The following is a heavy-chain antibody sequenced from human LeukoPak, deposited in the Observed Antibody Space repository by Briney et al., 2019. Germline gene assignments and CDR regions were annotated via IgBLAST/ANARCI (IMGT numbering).Heavy chain of an antibody. Sequence: PGGSLRLSCAASGFTFSSYAMSWVRQAPGKGLEWVSAISGSGGSTYYADSVKGRFTISRDNPKNTLYLQMNSLRAEDTAVYYCAKMSSSWHLGFVDYWGQGTLVTVSS. J-gene: IGHJ4*02. D-gene: IGHD6-13*01. CDR3: AKMSSSWHLGFVDY. V-gene: IGHV3-23*01. CDR2: ISGSGGST. CDR1: GFTFSSYA.